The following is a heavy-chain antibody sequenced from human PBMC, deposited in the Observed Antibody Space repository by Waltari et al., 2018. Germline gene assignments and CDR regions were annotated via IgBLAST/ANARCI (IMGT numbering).Heavy chain of an antibody. CDR2: ISSSSSYI. D-gene: IGHD6-6*01. J-gene: IGHJ4*02. CDR1: GFTFSSYS. V-gene: IGHV3-21*01. Sequence: EVQLVESGGGLVKPGGSLRLSCAASGFTFSSYSMKWVRQAPGKGLEWVSSISSSSSYIYYADSVKGRFTISRDNAKNSLYLQMNSLRAEDTAVYYCARDSIAARFIDYWGQGTLVTVSS. CDR3: ARDSIAARFIDY.